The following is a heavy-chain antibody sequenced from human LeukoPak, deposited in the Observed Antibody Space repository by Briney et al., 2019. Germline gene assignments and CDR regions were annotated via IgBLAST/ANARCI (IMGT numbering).Heavy chain of an antibody. CDR1: GFTFSSYA. V-gene: IGHV3-23*01. Sequence: PGGSLRLSCAASGFTFSSYAMSWVRQAPGKGLEWVSAISGSGGSTYYADSVKGRFTISRDNSKNTLYLQMNSLRAEDTAVYYCAKDIVVVVAANRPSNRDYWGPGTLVTVSS. D-gene: IGHD2-15*01. CDR3: AKDIVVVVAANRPSNRDY. J-gene: IGHJ4*02. CDR2: ISGSGGST.